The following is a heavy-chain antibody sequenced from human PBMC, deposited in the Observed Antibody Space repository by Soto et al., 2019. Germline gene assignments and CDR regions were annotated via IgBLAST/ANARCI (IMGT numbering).Heavy chain of an antibody. J-gene: IGHJ4*02. CDR2: ISGSGGST. CDR3: AKDSSGYPGGYFDY. D-gene: IGHD3-22*01. V-gene: IGHV3-23*01. CDR1: GFTFSSYA. Sequence: GGSLRLSCAASGFTFSSYAMSWVRQAPGKGLEWVSAISGSGGSTYYADSVKGRFTISRDNSKNTLYLQMNSLRAEDTAIYYCAKDSSGYPGGYFDYWGQGTLVTVSS.